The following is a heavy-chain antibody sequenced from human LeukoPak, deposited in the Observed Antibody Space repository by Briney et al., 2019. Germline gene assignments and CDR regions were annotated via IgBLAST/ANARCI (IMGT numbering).Heavy chain of an antibody. V-gene: IGHV1-3*01. CDR2: INAGNGNT. Sequence: ASVKVSCKASGYTFTSYAMHWVRQAPGQRLEWMGWINAGNGNTKYSQKFQGRVTITRDTSASTAYMELSSLRSEDTAVYYCASVITMILGFQHWGQGTLVTVSS. D-gene: IGHD3-22*01. CDR3: ASVITMILGFQH. J-gene: IGHJ1*01. CDR1: GYTFTSYA.